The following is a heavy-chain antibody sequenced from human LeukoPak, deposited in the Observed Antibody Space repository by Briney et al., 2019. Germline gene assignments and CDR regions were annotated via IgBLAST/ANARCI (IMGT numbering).Heavy chain of an antibody. CDR1: GGSISSGSYY. D-gene: IGHD1-26*01. CDR3: ARIEYSGPLDY. J-gene: IGHJ4*02. V-gene: IGHV4-61*02. CDR2: IYTSGST. Sequence: SETLSLTCTVSGGSISSGSYYWSWIPQPAGKGLEWNGRIYTSGSTNYNPSLKSRVTISVDTSKNQFSLKLSSVTAADTAVYYCARIEYSGPLDYWGQGTLVIVSS.